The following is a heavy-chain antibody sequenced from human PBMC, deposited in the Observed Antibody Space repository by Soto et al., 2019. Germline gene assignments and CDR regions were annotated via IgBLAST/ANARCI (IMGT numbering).Heavy chain of an antibody. V-gene: IGHV4-4*02. CDR2: VFHTGDT. CDR3: ARKAWVRFDY. J-gene: IGHJ4*02. D-gene: IGHD7-27*01. Sequence: SETLSLTCAVSGDSISSSVCLTLVRQPPGKGLEWIGEVFHTGDTYFNPSLRSRVAMSVDKSTNEFSLKVTSVTAADTAIYYCARKAWVRFDYWGQGALVTVSS. CDR1: GDSISSSVC.